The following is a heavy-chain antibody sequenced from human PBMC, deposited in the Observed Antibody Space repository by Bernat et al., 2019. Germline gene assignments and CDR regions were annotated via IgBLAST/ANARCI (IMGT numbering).Heavy chain of an antibody. CDR3: TNEHSGALDI. CDR2: IKSKANGGTT. D-gene: IGHD3-10*01. CDR1: AFTFSNAW. V-gene: IGHV3-15*07. Sequence: EVLLVESGGGLVKPGGSLILSCAASAFTFSNAWLNWVRQVPGKGLEWVALIKSKANGGTTGYAASVNGRFTISRDDSKNTLYLQMNSLRTEDTAVYYCTNEHSGALDIWGLGTMVTVSS. J-gene: IGHJ3*02.